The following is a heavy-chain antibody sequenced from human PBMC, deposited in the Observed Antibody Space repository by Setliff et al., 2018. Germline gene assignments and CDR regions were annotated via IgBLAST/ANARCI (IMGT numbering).Heavy chain of an antibody. CDR1: DDSISSRRYY. J-gene: IGHJ6*03. D-gene: IGHD3-3*01. CDR2: IYTSWST. V-gene: IGHV4-61*09. Sequence: SETLSLTCTVSDDSISSRRYYWGWFRQPAGKELEWIGQIYTSWSTNYNPSLKSRVTISLDTPRNQFSLSLTSVTAADTAVYYCARMSGFQYIDVWGEGTTVTVSS. CDR3: ARMSGFQYIDV.